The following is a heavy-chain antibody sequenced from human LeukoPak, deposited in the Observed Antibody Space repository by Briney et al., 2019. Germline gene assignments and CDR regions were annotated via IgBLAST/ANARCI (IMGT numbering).Heavy chain of an antibody. Sequence: GASVNVSCKASGYTFTSYAVSWVRQAPGQGLEWMGRISAYNGNTNYAQKLQGRVTMTTDTSTSTAYMELRSLRSDDTAVYYCARVGSSSWSQIFDYWGQGTLVTVSS. J-gene: IGHJ4*02. CDR3: ARVGSSSWSQIFDY. CDR1: GYTFTSYA. V-gene: IGHV1-18*01. D-gene: IGHD6-13*01. CDR2: ISAYNGNT.